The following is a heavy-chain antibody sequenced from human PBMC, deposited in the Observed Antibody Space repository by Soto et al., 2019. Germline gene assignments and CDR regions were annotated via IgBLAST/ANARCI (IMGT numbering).Heavy chain of an antibody. CDR1: GLNVSSNY. CDR2: MYSGGST. CDR3: ARTYCGCDCYYYYGVDV. D-gene: IGHD2-21*02. V-gene: IGHV3-53*01. Sequence: EVQLVESGGGLIQPGGSLRLSCVASGLNVSSNYMIWVRQAPGKGLEWVSVMYSGGSTYYADSVKGRFTISRDTSKNTLYLQMSSLRAEDTALYYCARTYCGCDCYYYYGVDVWGQGTTVTVSS. J-gene: IGHJ6*02.